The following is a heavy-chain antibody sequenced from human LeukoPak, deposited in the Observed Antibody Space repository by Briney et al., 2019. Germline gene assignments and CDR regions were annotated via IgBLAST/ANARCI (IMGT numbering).Heavy chain of an antibody. J-gene: IGHJ4*02. CDR2: ISAHNGNT. D-gene: IGHD2-8*02. CDR1: GYTFTNYG. Sequence: ASVKVSCKASGYTFTNYGLGWVRQAPGQGLEWMGWISAHNGNTNYVQNFQDRITMTTDTSTTTTYMELRSLRSDDTAMYYCARTPTANIVLVKADFFEVWGQGTLVTVSS. V-gene: IGHV1-18*04. CDR3: ARTPTANIVLVKADFFEV.